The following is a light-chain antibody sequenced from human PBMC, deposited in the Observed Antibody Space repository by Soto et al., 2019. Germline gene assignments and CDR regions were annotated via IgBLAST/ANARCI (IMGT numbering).Light chain of an antibody. CDR3: QQYDTWWT. J-gene: IGKJ1*01. CDR2: DAS. CDR1: QNVTRS. Sequence: IVVTQSPATLSVSPGDRATLSCTASQNVTRSLAWYQQKPGQTPRLLIYDASSRAAGIPDRFNGGGSGTEFTLTISSLQSEDVALYFCQQYDTWWTCGQGTRV. V-gene: IGKV3-15*01.